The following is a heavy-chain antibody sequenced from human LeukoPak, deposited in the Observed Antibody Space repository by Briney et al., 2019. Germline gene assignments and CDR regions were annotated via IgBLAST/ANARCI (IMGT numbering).Heavy chain of an antibody. CDR3: ARNYVYDRNDKFDH. CDR1: GFTFSSYS. D-gene: IGHD1-20*01. CDR2: ISTSSSYI. Sequence: PGGSLRLSCAASGFTFSSYSMNWVRQAPGKGLEWVSSISTSSSYIHYTDSVKGRFTISRDNAKNSLYLQMNSLRAEDTAVYYCARNYVYDRNDKFDHWGQGTLVTVSS. V-gene: IGHV3-21*01. J-gene: IGHJ4*02.